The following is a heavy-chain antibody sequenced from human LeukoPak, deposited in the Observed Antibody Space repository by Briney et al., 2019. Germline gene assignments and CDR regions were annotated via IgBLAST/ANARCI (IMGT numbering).Heavy chain of an antibody. J-gene: IGHJ4*02. Sequence: GGSLRLSCAASGFTVSSNYMSWVRQAPGRGLEWVSVIYSGGSTYYADSVKGRFTISRDNSKNTLYLQMNSLRAEDTAVYYCARDRSGSYYFDYWGQGTLVTVSS. D-gene: IGHD1-26*01. CDR1: GFTVSSNY. CDR2: IYSGGST. V-gene: IGHV3-66*01. CDR3: ARDRSGSYYFDY.